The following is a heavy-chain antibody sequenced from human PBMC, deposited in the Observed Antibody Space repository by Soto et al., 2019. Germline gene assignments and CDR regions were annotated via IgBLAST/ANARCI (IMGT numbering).Heavy chain of an antibody. D-gene: IGHD5-12*01. V-gene: IGHV3-23*01. CDR2: ISGSGGST. CDR3: AKDGWLQSSFDY. Sequence: TGGSLRLSCAASGFTFSSYAMSWVRQAPGKGLEWVSAISGSGGSTYYADSVKGRFTISRDNSKNTLYLQMNSLRAEDTAVYYCAKDGWLQSSFDYWGQGTLVTVSS. CDR1: GFTFSSYA. J-gene: IGHJ4*02.